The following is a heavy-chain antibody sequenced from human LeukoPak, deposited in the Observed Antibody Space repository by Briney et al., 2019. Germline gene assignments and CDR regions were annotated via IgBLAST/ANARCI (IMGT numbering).Heavy chain of an antibody. CDR1: GDSVSSNSAA. V-gene: IGHV6-1*01. CDR3: ARGSYYDSSGYRGSNHYYYYYMDV. J-gene: IGHJ6*03. Sequence: SQTLSLTCAISGDSVSSNSAAWNWIRQSPSRGLEWLGRTYYRSKWYNDYAVSVKSRITINPDTSKNQFSLQLNSVTPEDTAVYYCARGSYYDSSGYRGSNHYYYYYMDVWGKGTTVTVSS. D-gene: IGHD3-22*01. CDR2: TYYRSKWYN.